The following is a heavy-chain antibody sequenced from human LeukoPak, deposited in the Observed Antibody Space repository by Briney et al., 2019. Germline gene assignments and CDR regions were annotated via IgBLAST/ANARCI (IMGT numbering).Heavy chain of an antibody. D-gene: IGHD1-26*01. J-gene: IGHJ4*02. CDR1: GAAISGSSDY. CDR3: ARYSGMGYSPGTYSNS. V-gene: IGHV4-39*01. Sequence: SESLSLTCAVSGAAISGSSDYIWGWIGQPPGKGLGWIGRIYYSGITYYTPSLKSRLTISVDTSRNQFSLKLSSVSAADTAVYYCARYSGMGYSPGTYSNSWGQGTRVTVSS. CDR2: IYYSGIT.